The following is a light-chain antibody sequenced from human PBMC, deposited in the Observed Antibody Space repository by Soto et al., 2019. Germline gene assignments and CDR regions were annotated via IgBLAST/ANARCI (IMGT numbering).Light chain of an antibody. V-gene: IGLV3-21*02. J-gene: IGLJ1*01. CDR3: QVWDTSSDHSYV. CDR2: DDS. CDR1: NIGLKN. Sequence: SYELTQPPSVSVAPGQTASITCGGTNIGLKNVHWYQQRPGQAPVLVVYDDSNRPSGIPERFSGSNSGNTATLTISRVEAGDEADYYCQVWDTSSDHSYVFGTGTKVTVL.